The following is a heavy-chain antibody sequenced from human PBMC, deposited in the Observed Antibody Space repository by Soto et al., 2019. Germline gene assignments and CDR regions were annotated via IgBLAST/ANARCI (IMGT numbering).Heavy chain of an antibody. CDR1: GGSISSSSYY. Sequence: SETLSLTCTVSGGSISSSSYYWGWIRQPPGKGLEWIGSIYYSGSTYYNPSLKSRVTVSVDTSKNQFSLKLSSVTAADTAVYYCARRGYYAISAFDIWGQGTMVTVSS. J-gene: IGHJ3*02. CDR2: IYYSGST. D-gene: IGHD2-8*01. V-gene: IGHV4-39*01. CDR3: ARRGYYAISAFDI.